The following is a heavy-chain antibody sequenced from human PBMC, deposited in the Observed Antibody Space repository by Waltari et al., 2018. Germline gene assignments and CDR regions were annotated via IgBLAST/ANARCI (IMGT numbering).Heavy chain of an antibody. Sequence: EVQLVQSGAEVKKPGATVKISRKASGYTFTDYYLHWVQKAPGKGLEWMGRVDPEDGETIYAEKFQGRVTITADTSTDTAYMELSSLRSEDTAVYYCATVGDYYYYYYMDVWGKGTTVTVSS. V-gene: IGHV1-69-2*01. J-gene: IGHJ6*03. CDR1: GYTFTDYY. CDR2: VDPEDGET. CDR3: ATVGDYYYYYYMDV.